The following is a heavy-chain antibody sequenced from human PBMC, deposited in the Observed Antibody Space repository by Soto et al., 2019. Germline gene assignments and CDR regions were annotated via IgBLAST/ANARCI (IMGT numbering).Heavy chain of an antibody. CDR2: ISDDGSQK. V-gene: IGHV3-30*18. CDR3: AKEAPGGWHFFDT. D-gene: IGHD6-19*01. J-gene: IGHJ4*02. CDR1: RFTCRTYG. Sequence: LXLSCAASRFTCRTYGMHWVPQAPGKGLEWVAFISDDGSQKYYGDSVKGRFTISRDNSKNTLSLRMISLRTEDTSVYYCAKEAPGGWHFFDTWGQGTLVTVSS.